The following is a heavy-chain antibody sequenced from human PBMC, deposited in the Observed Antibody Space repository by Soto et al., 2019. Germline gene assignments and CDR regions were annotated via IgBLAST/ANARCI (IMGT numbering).Heavy chain of an antibody. J-gene: IGHJ6*03. CDR3: AIYRVAATPDFYMDV. CDR2: IIPILGIA. CDR1: GGTFSSYT. Sequence: SVKVSCKASGGTFSSYTISWVRQAPGQGLEWMGRIIPILGIANYAQKFQGRVTITADKSTSTAYMELSSLRSEDTAVYYCAIYRVAATPDFYMDVWGKGTTVTVAS. D-gene: IGHD2-15*01. V-gene: IGHV1-69*02.